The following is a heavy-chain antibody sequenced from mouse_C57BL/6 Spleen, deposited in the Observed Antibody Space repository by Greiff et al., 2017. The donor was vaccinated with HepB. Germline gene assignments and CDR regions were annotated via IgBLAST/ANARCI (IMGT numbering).Heavy chain of an antibody. D-gene: IGHD2-3*01. J-gene: IGHJ2*01. CDR1: GFSLTSYA. Sequence: VQLQESGPGLVAPSQSLSITCTVSGFSLTSYAISWVRQPPGKGLEWLGVIWTGGGTNYNSALKSRLSISKDNSKSQVFLKMNSMQTDDTARYYCARNHDCYYSYYCDYWGQGTTLTVSS. V-gene: IGHV2-9-1*01. CDR3: ARNHDCYYSYYCDY. CDR2: IWTGGGT.